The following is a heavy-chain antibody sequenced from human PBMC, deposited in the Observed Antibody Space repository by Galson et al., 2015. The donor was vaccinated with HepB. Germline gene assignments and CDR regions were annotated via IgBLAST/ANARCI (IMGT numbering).Heavy chain of an antibody. CDR2: IYPGDSDT. J-gene: IGHJ3*02. V-gene: IGHV5-51*01. CDR3: ARQVPADTLSAFEI. CDR1: GYRFSSYW. Sequence: QSGAEVKKPGESLKISCQASGYRFSSYWIGWVRQMPGKGLEWMGIIYPGDSDTTYSPSFQGHVRISADKSITTAYLQLSSLKASDTAIYYCARQVPADTLSAFEIWGQGTMVTVSS. D-gene: IGHD6-13*01.